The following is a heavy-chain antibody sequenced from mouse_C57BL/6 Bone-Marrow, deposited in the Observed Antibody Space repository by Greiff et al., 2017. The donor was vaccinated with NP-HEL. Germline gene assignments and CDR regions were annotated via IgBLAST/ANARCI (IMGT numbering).Heavy chain of an antibody. CDR2: INPSTGGT. D-gene: IGHD2-3*01. CDR3: ARDGGWLLKDAMDD. V-gene: IGHV1-42*01. CDR1: GYSFTGYY. Sequence: VQLQQSGPELVKPGASVKISCKASGYSFTGYYMNWVKQSPEKSLEWIGEINPSTGGTTSNQKFKAKATLTVDKSSSTAYMQLKSLTSEDSAVYYCARDGGWLLKDAMDDWGQGTSVTVSS. J-gene: IGHJ4*01.